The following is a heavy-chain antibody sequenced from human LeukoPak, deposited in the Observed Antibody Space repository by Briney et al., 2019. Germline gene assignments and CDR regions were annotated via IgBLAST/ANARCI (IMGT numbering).Heavy chain of an antibody. V-gene: IGHV3-48*01. CDR2: ISSSSNTI. J-gene: IGHJ4*02. D-gene: IGHD3-22*01. CDR3: ARGSAGYYDSNGRLDY. CDR1: GFTFSSYS. Sequence: GGSLRLSCAASGFTFSSYSMNWVRQAPGKGLEWVSYISSSSNTIYYADSVKGRFTISRDNAKNSLYLQMNSLRGEDTAVYYCARGSAGYYDSNGRLDYWGQGTLVTVSS.